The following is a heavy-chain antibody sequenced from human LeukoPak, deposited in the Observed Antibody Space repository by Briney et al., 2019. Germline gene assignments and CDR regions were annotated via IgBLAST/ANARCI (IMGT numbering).Heavy chain of an antibody. J-gene: IGHJ4*02. V-gene: IGHV4-61*02. Sequence: SQTLSLTCTVSGGSISSGIYYWSWIRQPAGKGLEWIGRIYTSGSTNYNPPLKSRVTISVDTSKNQFSLKLSSVTAADTAVYYCAREGVVTADYWGQGTLVTVSS. CDR2: IYTSGST. D-gene: IGHD3-22*01. CDR1: GGSISSGIYY. CDR3: AREGVVTADY.